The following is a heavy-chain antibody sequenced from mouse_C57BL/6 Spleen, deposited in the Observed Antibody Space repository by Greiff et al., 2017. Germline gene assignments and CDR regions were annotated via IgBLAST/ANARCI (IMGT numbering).Heavy chain of an antibody. V-gene: IGHV1-54*01. D-gene: IGHD2-1*01. CDR1: GYAFTNYL. J-gene: IGHJ4*01. CDR2: INPGSGGT. Sequence: QVQLQQSGAELVRPGTSVKVSCKASGYAFTNYLIEWVKQRPGQGLEWIGVINPGSGGTNYNEKLKGKATLTADKSSSTAYMQLSSLTSEDSAVYFCARPIYYGKDYAMDYWGQGTSVTVSS. CDR3: ARPIYYGKDYAMDY.